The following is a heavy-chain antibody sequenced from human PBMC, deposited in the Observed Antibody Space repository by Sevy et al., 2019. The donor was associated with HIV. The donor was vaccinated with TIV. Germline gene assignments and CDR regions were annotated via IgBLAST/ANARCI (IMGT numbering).Heavy chain of an antibody. J-gene: IGHJ6*02. V-gene: IGHV4-4*07. CDR2: IYTSGST. D-gene: IGHD2-2*02. Sequence: SETLSLTCTVSGGSISSYYWSWIRQPAGKGLEWIGRIYTSGSTNYNPSLKSRVTMSVDTSKNQFSLKLSSVTAADTAVYYCAREVVVVPAVIRGIQHYYYYGMDVWGQGTTVTVSS. CDR1: GGSISSYY. CDR3: AREVVVVPAVIRGIQHYYYYGMDV.